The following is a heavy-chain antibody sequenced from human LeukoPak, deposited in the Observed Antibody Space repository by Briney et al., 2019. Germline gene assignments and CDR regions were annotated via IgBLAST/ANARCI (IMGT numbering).Heavy chain of an antibody. CDR1: GFTFSSYG. Sequence: GGSLRLSCAASGFTFSSYGMHWVRQAPGKGLEWVAFIRYDGSNKYYADSVKGRFTISRDNSKNTLYLQMNSLRAEDTAVYYCAKVLGGNSRYYYYMDVWGKGTTVTVSS. D-gene: IGHD4-23*01. CDR3: AKVLGGNSRYYYYMDV. V-gene: IGHV3-30*02. J-gene: IGHJ6*03. CDR2: IRYDGSNK.